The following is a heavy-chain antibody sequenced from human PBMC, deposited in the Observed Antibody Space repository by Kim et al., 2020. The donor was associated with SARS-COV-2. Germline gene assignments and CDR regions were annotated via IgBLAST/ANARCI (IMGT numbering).Heavy chain of an antibody. J-gene: IGHJ3*01. D-gene: IGHD2-2*01. CDR1: GFTFSGYA. V-gene: IGHV3-23*01. CDR3: ARGDGRGWVVES. Sequence: GGSLRLSCAASGFTFSGYAMTWVRQAPGKGLEWVSSITGDGGAKMNADSVKGRVTSSRDNSKNTGFLQMNSLRAEDTAVYYCARGDGRGWVVESWGQGTLVSVSS. CDR2: ITGDGGAK.